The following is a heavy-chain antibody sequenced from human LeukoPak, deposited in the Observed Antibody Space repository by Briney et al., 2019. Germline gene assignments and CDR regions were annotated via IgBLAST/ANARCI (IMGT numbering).Heavy chain of an antibody. CDR3: AHRPIPAAVFDY. CDR2: IYWNDYN. D-gene: IGHD6-13*01. V-gene: IGHV2-5*01. Sequence: SGPTLVNPTQTLTLTCTFSGFSLSTSGVGVGWIRQPPGKALELLALIYWNDYNHYSPSLKSRLTITKDTSKNQVVLTMTNMDPVDTATYYCAHRPIPAAVFDYWGQGTLVTVSS. J-gene: IGHJ4*02. CDR1: GFSLSTSGVG.